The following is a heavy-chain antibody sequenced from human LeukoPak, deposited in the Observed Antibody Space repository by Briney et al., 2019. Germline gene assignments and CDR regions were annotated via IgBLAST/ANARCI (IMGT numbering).Heavy chain of an antibody. CDR2: ISYDGSNK. CDR1: GFTFSSYA. CDR3: ARGPYDSSGYYVY. Sequence: GRSLRLSCAASGFTFSSYAMHRVRQAPGKGLEWVAVISYDGSNKYYADSVKGRFTISRDNSKNTLYLQMNSLRAEDTAVYYCARGPYDSSGYYVYWGQGTLVTVSS. J-gene: IGHJ4*02. D-gene: IGHD3-22*01. V-gene: IGHV3-30-3*01.